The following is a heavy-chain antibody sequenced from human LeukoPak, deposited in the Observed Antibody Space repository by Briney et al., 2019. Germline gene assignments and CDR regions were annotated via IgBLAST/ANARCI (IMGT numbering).Heavy chain of an antibody. Sequence: SETLSLTCTVSGGSISSSSYYWGWIRQPPGKGLEWIGSIYYSGGTYYNPSLKSRVTISVDTSKNQFSLKLSSVTAADTAVYYCARVFEVTARLDYWGQGTLVTVSS. CDR2: IYYSGGT. CDR1: GGSISSSSYY. J-gene: IGHJ4*02. CDR3: ARVFEVTARLDY. D-gene: IGHD4-23*01. V-gene: IGHV4-39*07.